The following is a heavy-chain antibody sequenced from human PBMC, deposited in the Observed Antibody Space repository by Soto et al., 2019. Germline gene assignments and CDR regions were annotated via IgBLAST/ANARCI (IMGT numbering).Heavy chain of an antibody. CDR3: AKGNPLGAAPWGDAFDI. J-gene: IGHJ3*02. CDR1: GFTFSSYA. V-gene: IGHV3-23*01. CDR2: ISGSGGST. D-gene: IGHD1-26*01. Sequence: GGSLRLSCAASGFTFSSYAMSWVRQAPGKGLEWVSAISGSGGSTYYADSVKGRFTISRDNSKNTLYLQMSSLRAEDTAVYYCAKGNPLGAAPWGDAFDIWGQGTMVTVSS.